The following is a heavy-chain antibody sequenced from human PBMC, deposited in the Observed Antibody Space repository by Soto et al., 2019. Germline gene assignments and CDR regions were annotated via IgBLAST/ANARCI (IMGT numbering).Heavy chain of an antibody. CDR2: IYTSGST. CDR1: GGSISSYY. V-gene: IGHV4-4*07. CDR3: ARQVYGSGDTDYGMDV. Sequence: SETLSLTCTVSGGSISSYYWSWIRQPAGKGLEWIGRIYTSGSTNYSPSLKSRVTMSVDTSKNQFSLKLSSVTAADTAVYYCARQVYGSGDTDYGMDVWGQGTTVTVSS. J-gene: IGHJ6*02. D-gene: IGHD3-10*01.